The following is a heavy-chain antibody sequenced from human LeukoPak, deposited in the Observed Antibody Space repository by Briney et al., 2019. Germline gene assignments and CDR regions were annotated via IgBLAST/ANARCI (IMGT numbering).Heavy chain of an antibody. V-gene: IGHV3-33*01. CDR2: IRYDGSNK. J-gene: IGHJ6*04. Sequence: GGSLRLSCAASGVTFSSYGMHWVRQAPGKGLEWVAVIRYDGSNKYYADSVKGRFTISGDNSKSTLYLQMNSLRAEDTAVYYCARGTSTKGMDVWGKGTTVTVSS. CDR3: ARGTSTKGMDV. CDR1: GVTFSSYG. D-gene: IGHD2-2*01.